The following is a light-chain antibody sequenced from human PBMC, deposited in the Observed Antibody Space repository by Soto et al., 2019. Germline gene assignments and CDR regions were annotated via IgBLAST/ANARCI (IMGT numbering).Light chain of an antibody. CDR1: QSVSSN. J-gene: IGKJ2*01. Sequence: EIVMTQSPATLSGSPGERATLSCRASQSVSSNLAWYQQKPGQAPRLLIYGASTRATGIPARFSGSGSGTEFTLTISSLQSQDFAVYYCQQYNNWPRAFVQGTKLEIK. CDR3: QQYNNWPRA. CDR2: GAS. V-gene: IGKV3-15*01.